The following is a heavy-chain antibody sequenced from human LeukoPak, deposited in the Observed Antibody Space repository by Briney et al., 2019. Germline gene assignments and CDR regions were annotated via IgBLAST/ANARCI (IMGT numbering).Heavy chain of an antibody. D-gene: IGHD3-22*01. J-gene: IGHJ4*02. V-gene: IGHV3-13*01. Sequence: GGSLRLSCAASGFTFSSYDMHWVRQATGKGLEWVSAIGTAGDTYYPGSVKGRFTISRENAKNSLYLQTNSLRAGDTAVYYCARGMGYDSSGYYYVSPFDYWGQGTLVTVSS. CDR2: IGTAGDT. CDR3: ARGMGYDSSGYYYVSPFDY. CDR1: GFTFSSYD.